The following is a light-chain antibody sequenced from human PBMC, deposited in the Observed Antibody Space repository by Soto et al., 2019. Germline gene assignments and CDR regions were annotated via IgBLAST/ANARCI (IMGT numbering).Light chain of an antibody. V-gene: IGKV3-20*01. CDR3: QQYGSSPLT. CDR1: QSVSSN. Sequence: EIVLTQSPGTLSLSPGERVTLSFRASQSVSSNLVWYQQKPGQAPRLLIYGASSRATGIPDRFSGSGSGTDFTLTISRLEPEDFAVYYCQQYGSSPLTFGGGTKVDIK. J-gene: IGKJ4*01. CDR2: GAS.